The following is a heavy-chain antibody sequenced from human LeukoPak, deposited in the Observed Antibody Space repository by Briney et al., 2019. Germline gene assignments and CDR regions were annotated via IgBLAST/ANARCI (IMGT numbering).Heavy chain of an antibody. J-gene: IGHJ4*02. V-gene: IGHV3-53*01. CDR1: GFIDSSNY. Sequence: PGGPVTLLCAASGFIDSSNYMIWPPQATGRALEGGPDNCSGGSTYYAASVKGRFTISRDNSKNTLYLQMYSLRAEDTAVYYCARVALYVLWSGYYYFDYWGQGTLVTVSS. D-gene: IGHD3-3*01. CDR3: ARVALYVLWSGYYYFDY. CDR2: NCSGGST.